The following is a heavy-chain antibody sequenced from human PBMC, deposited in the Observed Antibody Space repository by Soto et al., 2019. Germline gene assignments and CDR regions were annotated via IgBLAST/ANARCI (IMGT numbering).Heavy chain of an antibody. J-gene: IGHJ4*02. D-gene: IGHD4-17*01. CDR1: GFTFSNYW. CDR2: IKSDGIST. V-gene: IGHV3-74*01. CDR3: AGLTTRPPG. Sequence: EVQLVESGGGLVQPGGSLRLSCAASGFTFSNYWMHWVRQAPGKGLVWVSLIKSDGISTLYADSVKGRFIIYRDNAKNTLYLQMTSLRGEDTAVYYCAGLTTRPPGWGQGTLVTVSS.